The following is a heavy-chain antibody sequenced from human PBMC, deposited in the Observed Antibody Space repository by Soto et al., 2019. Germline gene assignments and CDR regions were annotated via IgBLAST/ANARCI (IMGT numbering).Heavy chain of an antibody. Sequence: QVQLVQSGAEVKKPGSSVKVSCKASGGTFSSYAISWVRQAPGQGLEWMGGIIPIFGTANYAQKFQGRVTITAEESTSTAYMELSSLRSEDTAVYYCARSKGSSGPDYYYGMDVWGQGTTVTVSS. CDR2: IIPIFGTA. V-gene: IGHV1-69*01. J-gene: IGHJ6*02. CDR3: ARSKGSSGPDYYYGMDV. D-gene: IGHD6-6*01. CDR1: GGTFSSYA.